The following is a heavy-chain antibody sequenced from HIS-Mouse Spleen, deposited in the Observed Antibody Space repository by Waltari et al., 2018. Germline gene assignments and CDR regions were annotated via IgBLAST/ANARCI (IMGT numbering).Heavy chain of an antibody. D-gene: IGHD3-10*01. J-gene: IGHJ4*02. V-gene: IGHV1-2*02. CDR2: INPNSGGT. CDR1: GYTFTGYY. Sequence: QVQLVQSGAEVKKPGASVKVSCKASGYTFTGYYMHWVRQAPGQGLEWMGWINPNSGGTNYAQKFQGRVTMTRDTSISTAYMELSRLRSDDTAVYYCARGSVGHYYGSGSYADYWGQGTLVTVSS. CDR3: ARGSVGHYYGSGSYADY.